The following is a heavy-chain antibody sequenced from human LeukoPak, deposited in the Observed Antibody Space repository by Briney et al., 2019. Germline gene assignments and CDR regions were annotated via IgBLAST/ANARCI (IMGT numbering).Heavy chain of an antibody. CDR2: IYPGDSDT. CDR3: ARPQYDEEDYGGNFGGFDY. V-gene: IGHV5-51*01. CDR1: GYSFTSYW. J-gene: IGHJ4*02. D-gene: IGHD4-23*01. Sequence: GESLKISCKGSGYSFTSYWIGWVRQMPGKGLEWMGIIYPGDSDTRYSPSFQGQVTISADKSISTAYLQWSSLKASDTAMYYCARPQYDEEDYGGNFGGFDYWGQGTLVTVSS.